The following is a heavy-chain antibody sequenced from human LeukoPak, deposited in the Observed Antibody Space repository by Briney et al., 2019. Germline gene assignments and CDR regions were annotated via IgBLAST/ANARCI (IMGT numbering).Heavy chain of an antibody. J-gene: IGHJ3*02. Sequence: GGSLRLSCAASGFTFSSYSMNWVRQAPGKGLEWVSYISSSSSTIYYADSVKGRFTISRDNSKNTLYLQMNSLRAEDTAVYYCARDCSGGSCYSERAFDIWGQGTMVTVSS. CDR3: ARDCSGGSCYSERAFDI. CDR2: ISSSSSTI. CDR1: GFTFSSYS. V-gene: IGHV3-48*01. D-gene: IGHD2-15*01.